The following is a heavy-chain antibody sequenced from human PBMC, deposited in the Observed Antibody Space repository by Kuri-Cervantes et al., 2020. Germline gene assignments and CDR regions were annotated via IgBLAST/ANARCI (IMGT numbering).Heavy chain of an antibody. V-gene: IGHV3-9*01. D-gene: IGHD6-13*01. CDR2: ISWNSGSI. J-gene: IGHJ6*03. CDR1: GFTFDDYA. CDR3: AKAGYSSSWYDYYYYYYMDV. Sequence: SLKISCAASGFTFDDYAMHWVRQAPGKGLEWVSGISWNSGSIGYADSVKGRFTISRDNAKNSLYLQMNSLRAEDTAVYYCAKAGYSSSWYDYYYYYYMDVWGKGTTVTVSS.